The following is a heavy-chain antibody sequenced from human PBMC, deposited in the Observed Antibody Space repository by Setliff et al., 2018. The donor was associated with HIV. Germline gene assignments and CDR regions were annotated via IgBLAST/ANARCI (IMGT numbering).Heavy chain of an antibody. J-gene: IGHJ4*02. CDR2: IYHSGNT. CDR3: ARSVMTTTNYFDY. Sequence: SETLSLTCAVYGGSFTGYFWGWIRQPPGKGLEWIGSIYHSGNTYYNPSLKSRVIISVDMSKNQFSLKLTSVTAADTAVFYCARSVMTTTNYFDYWGPGTLVTVSS. V-gene: IGHV4-38-2*01. CDR1: GGSFTGYF. D-gene: IGHD4-4*01.